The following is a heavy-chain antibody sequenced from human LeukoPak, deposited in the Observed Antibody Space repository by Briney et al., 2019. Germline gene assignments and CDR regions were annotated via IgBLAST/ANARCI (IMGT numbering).Heavy chain of an antibody. CDR1: GGSISSYF. CDR2: IYTSGIT. D-gene: IGHD2-2*01. V-gene: IGHV4-4*07. J-gene: IGHJ6*02. CDR3: ARECSSSCPRGLDV. Sequence: SKTLSLTCTVSGGSISSYFWTWIRQPAGKGLEWIGRIYTSGITNYNPSLKSRLTMSVDTSKNQFSLNLSSVTAADTAVYYCARECSSSCPRGLDVWGQGTTVTVSS.